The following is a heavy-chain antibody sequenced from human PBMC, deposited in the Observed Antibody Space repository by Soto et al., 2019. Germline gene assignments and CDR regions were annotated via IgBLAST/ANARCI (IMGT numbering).Heavy chain of an antibody. Sequence: ASVKVSCKASGYTFTSYGINWVRQAPGRGLEWMGWINPGNGNTKYSQQFQGRVIIDRDTSASTAYMELSSLRSEDTAVYYCARGGYFDSSNYLAYWGLGTLVTVS. J-gene: IGHJ4*02. V-gene: IGHV1-3*01. CDR3: ARGGYFDSSNYLAY. CDR1: GYTFTSYG. D-gene: IGHD3-22*01. CDR2: INPGNGNT.